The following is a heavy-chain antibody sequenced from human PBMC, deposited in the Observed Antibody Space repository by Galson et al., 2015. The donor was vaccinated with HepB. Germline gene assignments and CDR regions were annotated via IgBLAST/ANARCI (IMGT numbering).Heavy chain of an antibody. CDR3: ARDRTVTTPSSYGMDV. J-gene: IGHJ6*02. D-gene: IGHD4-17*01. CDR2: ISSSSSYI. CDR1: GFTFSSYS. V-gene: IGHV3-21*01. Sequence: SLRLSCAASGFTFSSYSMNWVRQAPGKGLEWVSSISSSSSYIYYADSVKGRFTISRDNAKNSLYLQMNSLRAEDTAVYYCARDRTVTTPSSYGMDVWGQGTTVTVS.